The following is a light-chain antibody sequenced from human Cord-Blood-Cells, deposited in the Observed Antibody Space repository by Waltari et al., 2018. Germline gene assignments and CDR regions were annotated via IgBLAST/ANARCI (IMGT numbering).Light chain of an antibody. J-gene: IGLJ3*02. V-gene: IGLV1-47*01. CDR3: AAWDDSLSAWV. CDR2: RNK. CDR1: SSNIGSNY. Sequence: QSVLTQPHSASGTPGQRVTIPCSGRSSNIGSNYVYWYQQLPGTAPKLLIYRNKQRPSGVPDRFSGSKSGTSASLAISGLRSEDEADYYCAAWDDSLSAWVFGGGTKLTVL.